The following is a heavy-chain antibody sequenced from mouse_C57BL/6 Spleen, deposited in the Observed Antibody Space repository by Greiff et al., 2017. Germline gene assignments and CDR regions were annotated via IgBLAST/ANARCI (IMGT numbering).Heavy chain of an antibody. CDR1: GFTFTDYY. D-gene: IGHD2-4*01. CDR3: ARSYDYDYAMDY. J-gene: IGHJ4*01. V-gene: IGHV7-3*01. CDR2: IRNKANGYAT. Sequence: EVNVVESGGGLVQPGGSLSLSCAASGFTFTDYYMSWVRQPPGKALEWLGFIRNKANGYATEYSASVKGRFTISRYNSQSILYLQMNALRAEDSATYYCARSYDYDYAMDYWGQRTSVTVSS.